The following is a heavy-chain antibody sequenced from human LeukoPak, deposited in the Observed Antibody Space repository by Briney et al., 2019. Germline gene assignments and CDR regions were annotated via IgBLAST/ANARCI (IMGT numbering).Heavy chain of an antibody. D-gene: IGHD6-13*01. CDR2: ITSNSGSK. CDR3: VKDLYSSSWYYFDC. V-gene: IGHV3-64D*09. J-gene: IGHJ4*02. CDR1: GFTFSTYR. Sequence: GGSLRLSCAASGFTFSTYRMHWVRQAPGKGLEWVSSITSNSGSKSYADSVEGRFTVSRDNSKNTLYLQMSSLRAEDTAVYYCVKDLYSSSWYYFDCWGQGILVTVSS.